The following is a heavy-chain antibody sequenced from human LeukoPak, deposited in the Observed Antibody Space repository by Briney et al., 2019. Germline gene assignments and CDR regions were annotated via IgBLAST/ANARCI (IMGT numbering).Heavy chain of an antibody. Sequence: ASAKVSCKASGYTFTSYGISWVRQAPGQGLEWMGWISAYNGNTNYAQKLQGRVTMTTDTSTSTAYMELRSLRSDDTAVYYCARDRSPTCSSTSCYPGRAAWFDPWGQGTLVTVSS. J-gene: IGHJ5*02. CDR2: ISAYNGNT. CDR1: GYTFTSYG. D-gene: IGHD2-2*01. CDR3: ARDRSPTCSSTSCYPGRAAWFDP. V-gene: IGHV1-18*01.